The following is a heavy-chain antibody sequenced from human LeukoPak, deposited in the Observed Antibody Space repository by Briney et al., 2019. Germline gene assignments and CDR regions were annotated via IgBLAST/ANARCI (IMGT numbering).Heavy chain of an antibody. D-gene: IGHD2-2*01. CDR1: GGSIRSYY. J-gene: IGHJ1*01. Sequence: SETLSITSTVSGGSIRSYYWSWIRQPPGKGLEWIGYIYYSGSSNYSPSLKSRVTISVDTSKNQFSLKLNSVTAADTAVYYCARGYCSSTICFQYFHHWGKGPLFTVSS. CDR2: IYYSGSS. CDR3: ARGYCSSTICFQYFHH. V-gene: IGHV4-59*01.